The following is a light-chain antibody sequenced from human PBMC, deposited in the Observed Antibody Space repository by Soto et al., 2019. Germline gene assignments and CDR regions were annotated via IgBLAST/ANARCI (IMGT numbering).Light chain of an antibody. V-gene: IGKV1-39*01. Sequence: DIQMTQSPSSLSASVGDRVTITCRASQSINTYLHWYQQKSGKAPQLLIYAASSLQSGVPSKFSGSGSATDFTLTISRLQPEDFATYYCQQSYSTPWTFGQGTKVEI. CDR1: QSINTY. J-gene: IGKJ1*01. CDR2: AAS. CDR3: QQSYSTPWT.